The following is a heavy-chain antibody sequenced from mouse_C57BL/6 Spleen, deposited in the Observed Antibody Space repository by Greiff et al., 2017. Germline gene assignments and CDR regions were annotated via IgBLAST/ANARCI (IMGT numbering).Heavy chain of an antibody. CDR3: ARRAEANAMDY. CDR2: INPGSGGT. Sequence: QVQLQQSGAELVRPGTSVKVSCKASGYAFTNYLIEWVKQRPGQGLEWIGVINPGSGGTNYNEKFKGKATLTADKSSSTAYMQLSSLTSEDSAVYLGARRAEANAMDYWGQGTSVTASS. V-gene: IGHV1-54*01. CDR1: GYAFTNYL. J-gene: IGHJ4*01. D-gene: IGHD3-2*02.